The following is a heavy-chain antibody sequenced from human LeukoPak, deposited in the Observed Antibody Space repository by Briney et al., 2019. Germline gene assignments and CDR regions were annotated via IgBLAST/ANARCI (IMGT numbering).Heavy chain of an antibody. CDR3: ARDSPNYYDSSGFDY. CDR2: IWYDGSNK. J-gene: IGHJ4*02. V-gene: IGHV3-33*01. Sequence: GGSLGLSCAASGFTFSSYGMHWVRQAPGKGLEWVAVIWYDGSNKYYADSVKGRFTISRDNSKNTLYLQMNSLRAEDTAVYYCARDSPNYYDSSGFDYWGQGTLVTVSS. D-gene: IGHD3-22*01. CDR1: GFTFSSYG.